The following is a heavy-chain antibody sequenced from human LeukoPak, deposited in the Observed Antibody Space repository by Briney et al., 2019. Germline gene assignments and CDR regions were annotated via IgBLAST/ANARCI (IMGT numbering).Heavy chain of an antibody. D-gene: IGHD5-18*01. CDR1: GFTFSSYW. V-gene: IGHV3-7*01. CDR2: IKYDGSEK. Sequence: PGGSLRLSCAASGFTFSSYWMNWVRQAPGKGLEWVANIKYDGSEKYYVDSVKGRFTVSRDNAKNSVYLEMNSLRAEDTAVYYCARDPTRGYSYGYEDYWGQGTLVTVSS. CDR3: ARDPTRGYSYGYEDY. J-gene: IGHJ4*02.